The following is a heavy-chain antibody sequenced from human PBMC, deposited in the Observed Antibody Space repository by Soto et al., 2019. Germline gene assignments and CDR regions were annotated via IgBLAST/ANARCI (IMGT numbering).Heavy chain of an antibody. V-gene: IGHV3-48*02. D-gene: IGHD1-26*01. CDR1: GVTFSSYS. Sequence: PGGSLRLSCEVSGVTFSSYSMNWVRQAPGKGLEWVSYISDTGNTRYYADSVKGRFTISRDNAKNSVYLEMNSLRDEDTALYYCARGQNTGRSAMTDPWGHGTLVTVSS. CDR3: ARGQNTGRSAMTDP. CDR2: ISDTGNTR. J-gene: IGHJ5*02.